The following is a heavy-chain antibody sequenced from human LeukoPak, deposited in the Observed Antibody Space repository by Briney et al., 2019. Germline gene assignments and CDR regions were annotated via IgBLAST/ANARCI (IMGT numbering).Heavy chain of an antibody. V-gene: IGHV6-1*01. CDR2: TYYRSKWYN. CDR1: GDSVSSNSAA. D-gene: IGHD5-18*01. J-gene: IGHJ3*02. CDR3: ARMEDEDVDTAMVITLIGAFDI. Sequence: SQTLSLTCAISGDSVSSNSAAWNWIRQSPSRGLEWLGRTYYRSKWYNDYAVSVKSRITINPDTSKNQFSLQLNSVTPEDTAVYYCARMEDEDVDTAMVITLIGAFDIWGQGTMVTVSS.